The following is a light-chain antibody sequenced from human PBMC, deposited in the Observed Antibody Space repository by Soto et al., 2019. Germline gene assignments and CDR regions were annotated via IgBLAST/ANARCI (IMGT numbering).Light chain of an antibody. J-gene: IGKJ4*01. CDR1: QSVSSN. CDR3: QQYNNWPGLT. V-gene: IGKV3-15*01. CDR2: GAS. Sequence: EIVMTQSPATLSVSPGERATLSCRASQSVSSNLAWYQQKPGQAPRLLIYGASTRATGIPARFSGSGSGTEFTLTISSLQSEDCAVYYCQQYNNWPGLTFGGGTKVEIK.